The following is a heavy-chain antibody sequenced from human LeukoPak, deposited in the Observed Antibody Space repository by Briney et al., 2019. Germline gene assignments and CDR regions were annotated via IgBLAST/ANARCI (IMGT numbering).Heavy chain of an antibody. J-gene: IGHJ4*02. V-gene: IGHV3-15*01. CDR3: TTSITMVRGVIPSY. CDR2: IKSKTDGGTT. Sequence: PGGSLRLSCAAFGFTFSNAWMTWVRQAPGKGLEWVGRIKSKTDGGTTDYAAPVKGRFTISRDDSKDTLYLQMNSLKTEDTAMYYCTTSITMVRGVIPSYWGQGTLVTVSS. D-gene: IGHD3-10*01. CDR1: GFTFSNAW.